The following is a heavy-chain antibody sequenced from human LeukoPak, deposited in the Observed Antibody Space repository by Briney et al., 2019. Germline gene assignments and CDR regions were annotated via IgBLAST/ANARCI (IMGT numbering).Heavy chain of an antibody. Sequence: PETLSLTRTVPGGSISSSSYYWGWIRQPPGKGLEWIGSIYYSGSTYYNPSLKTRVPISVDTSKNQFSLKLSSVTAADTAVYYCARTPEDIVVVPAAMPLVGEEYYYYYYMDVWGKGTTVTVSS. J-gene: IGHJ6*03. D-gene: IGHD2-2*01. CDR2: IYYSGST. V-gene: IGHV4-39*07. CDR1: GGSISSSSYY. CDR3: ARTPEDIVVVPAAMPLVGEEYYYYYYMDV.